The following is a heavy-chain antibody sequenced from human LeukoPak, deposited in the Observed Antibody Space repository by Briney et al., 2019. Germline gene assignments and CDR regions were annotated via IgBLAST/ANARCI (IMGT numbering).Heavy chain of an antibody. D-gene: IGHD3-16*02. CDR2: INHSGST. CDR1: GGSFSGYH. J-gene: IGHJ3*02. V-gene: IGHV4-34*01. Sequence: SETLSLTCAVYGGSFSGYHWSWIRQPPGKGLEWIGEINHSGSTNYNPSLKSRVTISVDTSKNQFSLKLSSVTAADTAVYYCASYYVWGSYRYPPPAFDIWGQGTMVTVSS. CDR3: ASYYVWGSYRYPPPAFDI.